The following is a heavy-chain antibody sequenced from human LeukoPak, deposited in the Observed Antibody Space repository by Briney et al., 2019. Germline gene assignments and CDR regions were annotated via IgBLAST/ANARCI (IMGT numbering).Heavy chain of an antibody. V-gene: IGHV3-66*01. CDR3: AKDLRYYYDVSGYWDY. D-gene: IGHD3-22*01. CDR2: IYSGGST. CDR1: EFSVGSNY. Sequence: GGSLRLSCAASEFSVGSNYMTWVRQAPGKGLEWVSLIYSGGSTYYADSVKGRFTISRDNSKNTLSLQMNSLRAEDTAVYYCAKDLRYYYDVSGYWDYWGQGTLVTVSS. J-gene: IGHJ4*02.